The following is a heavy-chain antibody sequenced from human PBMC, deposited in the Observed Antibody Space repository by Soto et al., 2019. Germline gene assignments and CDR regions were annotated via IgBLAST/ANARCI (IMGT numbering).Heavy chain of an antibody. D-gene: IGHD3-22*01. Sequence: PGESLKISCKGSGYIFTNFWIAWVRQMPGKGLEWMGIIYPGDSDTRYSPSFQGQVTISVDKSISTAYLQWSSLKASDSAMYYCARPMIVVQDAFDVWGQGTMVTVSS. J-gene: IGHJ3*01. CDR3: ARPMIVVQDAFDV. CDR1: GYIFTNFW. V-gene: IGHV5-51*01. CDR2: IYPGDSDT.